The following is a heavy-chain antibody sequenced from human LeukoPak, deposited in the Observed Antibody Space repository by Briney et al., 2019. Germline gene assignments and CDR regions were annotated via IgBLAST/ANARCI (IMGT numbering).Heavy chain of an antibody. CDR2: ISSSGSTI. CDR3: ASGTGRGMDV. J-gene: IGHJ6*02. V-gene: IGHV3-48*03. CDR1: GFTFSSYE. Sequence: GGSLRLSCAASGFTFSSYEMNWVRQAPGKGLEWVSYISSSGSTIYYADSVKGRFTISRDNAKNSLYLQMNSLRAEDTAVYSCASGTGRGMDVWGQGTTVTVSS. D-gene: IGHD1-1*01.